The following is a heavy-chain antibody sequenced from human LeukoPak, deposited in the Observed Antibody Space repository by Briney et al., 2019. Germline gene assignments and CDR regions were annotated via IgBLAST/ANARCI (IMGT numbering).Heavy chain of an antibody. CDR1: GYTFTSYG. J-gene: IGHJ4*02. CDR2: ISAYNGNT. V-gene: IGHV1-18*04. D-gene: IGHD2-2*03. Sequence: ASVKVSCKASGYTFTSYGISWVRQAPGQGLEWMGWISAYNGNTNYAQKLQGRVTMTTDASTSTAYMELRSLRSDDTAVYYCARDLGIVVIPGLDYWGQGTLVTVSS. CDR3: ARDLGIVVIPGLDY.